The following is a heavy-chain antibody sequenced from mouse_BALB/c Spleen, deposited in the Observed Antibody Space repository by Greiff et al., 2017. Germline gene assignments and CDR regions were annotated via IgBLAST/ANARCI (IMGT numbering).Heavy chain of an antibody. CDR1: GYSITSGYY. CDR3: AREEVGWYFDV. CDR2: ISYDGSN. J-gene: IGHJ1*01. D-gene: IGHD1-1*01. V-gene: IGHV3-6*02. Sequence: EVKLVESGPGLVKPSQSLSLTCSVTGYSITSGYYWNWIRQFPGNKLEWMGYISYDGSNNYNPSLKNRISITRDTSKNQFFLKLNSVTTEDTATYYCAREEVGWYFDVWGAGTTVTVSS.